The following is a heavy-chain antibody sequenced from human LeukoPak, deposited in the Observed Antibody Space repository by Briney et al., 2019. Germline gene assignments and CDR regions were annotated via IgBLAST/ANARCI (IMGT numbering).Heavy chain of an antibody. CDR1: GFTFDDYA. CDR2: ISWNSGSI. D-gene: IGHD3-22*01. J-gene: IGHJ4*02. CDR3: ATAPMIVVPFFDY. Sequence: GGSLRLSCAASGFTFDDYAMHWVRQAPGKGLEWVSGISWNSGSIGYADSVKGRFTISRDNAKNSLYLQMNSLRAEDTALYYCATAPMIVVPFFDYWGQGTLVTVSS. V-gene: IGHV3-9*01.